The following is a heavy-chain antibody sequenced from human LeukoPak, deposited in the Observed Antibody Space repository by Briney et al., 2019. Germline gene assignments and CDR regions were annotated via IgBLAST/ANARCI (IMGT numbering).Heavy chain of an antibody. V-gene: IGHV3-53*01. CDR2: IYSGGST. J-gene: IGHJ4*02. Sequence: GGSLRLSCAASGFTVSSNYMSWVRQAPGKGLEWVSVIYSGGSTYYADSVKGRFTISRDNSKNTLYLQMNSLRAEDTAVYYCAKEGDYYDSSGYYFDYWGQGTLVTVSS. D-gene: IGHD3-22*01. CDR1: GFTVSSNY. CDR3: AKEGDYYDSSGYYFDY.